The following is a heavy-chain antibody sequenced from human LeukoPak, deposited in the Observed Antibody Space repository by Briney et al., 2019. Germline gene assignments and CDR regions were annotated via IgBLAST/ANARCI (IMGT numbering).Heavy chain of an antibody. CDR3: AKKGPRFRSFDWLLPLDY. CDR2: ISYDGSNK. Sequence: PGRSRRLSCAAAGFTFSSFGMHWVRQAPGKGLEWVAVISYDGSNKYYADSVKGRFTISRDNSKNTLYLQMNSLRAEHTAVYYCAKKGPRFRSFDWLLPLDYWGQGTLVTVSS. CDR1: GFTFSSFG. D-gene: IGHD3-9*01. J-gene: IGHJ4*02. V-gene: IGHV3-30*18.